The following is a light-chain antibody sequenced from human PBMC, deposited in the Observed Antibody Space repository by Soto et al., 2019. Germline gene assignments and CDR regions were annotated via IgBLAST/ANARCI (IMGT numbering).Light chain of an antibody. V-gene: IGKV1-39*01. J-gene: IGKJ1*01. Sequence: DIQMTQSPSSLSASVGDRVTVTCRASQSISRNLNWYQQKPGKAPKVLIHSASSLLSGVPSRFSGSGSGTDFTLTISSLQPEDFATYYCQQSYSGRGFGPGTKVDIK. CDR1: QSISRN. CDR3: QQSYSGRG. CDR2: SAS.